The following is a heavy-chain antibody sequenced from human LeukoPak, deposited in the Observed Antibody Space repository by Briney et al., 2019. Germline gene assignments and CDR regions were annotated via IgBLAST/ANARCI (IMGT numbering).Heavy chain of an antibody. D-gene: IGHD3-9*01. CDR2: ISYDGSNK. CDR1: GFTFSSYA. Sequence: GRSLRLSCAASGFTFSSYAMRWVRQAPGKGLEWVAVISYDGSNKYYADSVKGRFTIARDNSKNTLYLQMNSLRAEDTAVYYCARGVDYDILTGYDYWGQGTLVTVSS. CDR3: ARGVDYDILTGYDY. J-gene: IGHJ4*02. V-gene: IGHV3-30*04.